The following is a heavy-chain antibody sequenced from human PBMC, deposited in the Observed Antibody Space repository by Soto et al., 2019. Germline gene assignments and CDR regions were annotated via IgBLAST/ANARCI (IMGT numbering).Heavy chain of an antibody. CDR2: IYYSGST. V-gene: IGHV4-59*01. CDR3: ARGLWLSDIVVVPAAMNYYYYMDV. J-gene: IGHJ6*03. CDR1: GGSISSYY. Sequence: PSETLSLTCTVSGGSISSYYWSWIRQPPGKGLEWIGYIYYSGSTNYNPSLKSRVTISVDTSKNQFSLKLSSVTAADTAVYYCARGLWLSDIVVVPAAMNYYYYMDVWGKGTTVTVSS. D-gene: IGHD2-2*01.